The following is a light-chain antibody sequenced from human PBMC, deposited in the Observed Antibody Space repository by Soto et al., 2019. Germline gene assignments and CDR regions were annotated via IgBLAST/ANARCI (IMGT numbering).Light chain of an antibody. CDR2: EVS. Sequence: HSALTQPPSASGSPGQSVAISCTGTSSDVGGHNYVSWYQQHPGKAPKLMIYEVSKRPSGVPDRFSGSKSGNTASLTVSGLQAEDEADYYCSSYAGSNNPYVFGTGTRSPS. CDR1: SSDVGGHNY. CDR3: SSYAGSNNPYV. J-gene: IGLJ1*01. V-gene: IGLV2-8*01.